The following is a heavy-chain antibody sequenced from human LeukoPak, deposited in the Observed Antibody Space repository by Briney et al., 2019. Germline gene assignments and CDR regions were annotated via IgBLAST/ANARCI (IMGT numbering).Heavy chain of an antibody. CDR2: IYSGGST. D-gene: IGHD1-20*01. J-gene: IGHJ4*02. V-gene: IGHV3-53*01. CDR3: ARSYNWNPGGYFDY. CDR1: GFTVSSNY. Sequence: GGSLRLSCAASGFTVSSNYMSWVRQAPGKGLEWVSVIYSGGSTYYADSVKGRFTISRDNSKNTLYLQMNSLRAEDTAVYYCARSYNWNPGGYFDYWGQGTPVTVSS.